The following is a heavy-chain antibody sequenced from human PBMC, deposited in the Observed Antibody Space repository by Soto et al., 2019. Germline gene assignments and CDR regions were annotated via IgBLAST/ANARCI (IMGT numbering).Heavy chain of an antibody. J-gene: IGHJ4*02. CDR3: AADATAWQQMVPSDY. D-gene: IGHD2-8*01. V-gene: IGHV1-58*01. CDR1: GFTFTSSA. CDR2: IAVGSGYT. Sequence: SVKVSCKASGFTFTSSAFQWVRQARGQRLEWIGWIAVGSGYTNYTQRFQDRVTLTRDMSTATTYMELSRLTSEDTAIYYCAADATAWQQMVPSDYWGQGTLVTVSS.